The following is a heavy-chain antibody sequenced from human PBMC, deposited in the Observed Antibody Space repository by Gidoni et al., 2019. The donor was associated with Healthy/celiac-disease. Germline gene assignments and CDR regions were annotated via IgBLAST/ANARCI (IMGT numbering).Heavy chain of an antibody. V-gene: IGHV4-31*03. CDR3: ARDRKGRDGYNAGYYFDY. D-gene: IGHD5-12*01. J-gene: IGHJ4*02. CDR2: IYYSGST. CDR1: GGSISRGGYY. Sequence: QVQLQESGPGLVKPSQTLSLTCTVSGGSISRGGYYWSWIRQHPGKGLEWIGYIYYSGSTYYNPSLKSRVTISVDTSKNQFSLKLSSVTAADTAVYYCARDRKGRDGYNAGYYFDYWGQGTLVTVSS.